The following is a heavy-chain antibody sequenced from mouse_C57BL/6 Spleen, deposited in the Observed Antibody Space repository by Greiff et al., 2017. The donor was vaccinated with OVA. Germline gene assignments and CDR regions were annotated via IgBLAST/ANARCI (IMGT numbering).Heavy chain of an antibody. D-gene: IGHD3-2*02. CDR2: IYPSDSDT. Sequence: QVQLQQPGAELVKPGSSVKLSCTASGYTFTSYWMDWVQQRPGQGLEWIGNIYPSDSDTHYNQMFKAKATLTVNKSSSTAYMQLSSLTSEDSAVYYCARSSLKLPLDYWGQGTSLTVSS. CDR1: GYTFTSYW. V-gene: IGHV1-61*01. J-gene: IGHJ2*02. CDR3: ARSSLKLPLDY.